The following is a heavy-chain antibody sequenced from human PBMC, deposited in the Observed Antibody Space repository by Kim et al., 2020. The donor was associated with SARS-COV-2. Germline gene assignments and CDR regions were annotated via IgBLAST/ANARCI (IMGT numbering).Heavy chain of an antibody. CDR3: ARGQGGTHYNRANDY. CDR2: MDTYNGNT. CDR1: GYCYTTSG. D-gene: IGHD3-10*01. Sequence: ASVKVSCEAIGYCYTTSGISWVRQAPGQGLEWLGWMDTYNGNTNTAQKFQGRIKMTTDKSTNTAYMELKNLRADDTAVYYCARGQGGTHYNRANDYWGQGTLVTVSS. J-gene: IGHJ4*02. V-gene: IGHV1-18*01.